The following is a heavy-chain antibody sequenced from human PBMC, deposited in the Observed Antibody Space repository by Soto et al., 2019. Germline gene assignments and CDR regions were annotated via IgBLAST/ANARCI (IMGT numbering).Heavy chain of an antibody. CDR3: ARGFHSSGSTDY. Sequence: ASVKVSCKASGYTFTSYDINWVRQATGQGLEWMGWINPSSGNTGYAQKFQGRVTMTRNTSISTAYMELSSLRSEDTAVYYCARGFHSSGSTDYWGQGTLVTVSS. V-gene: IGHV1-8*01. D-gene: IGHD3-22*01. CDR1: GYTFTSYD. CDR2: INPSSGNT. J-gene: IGHJ4*02.